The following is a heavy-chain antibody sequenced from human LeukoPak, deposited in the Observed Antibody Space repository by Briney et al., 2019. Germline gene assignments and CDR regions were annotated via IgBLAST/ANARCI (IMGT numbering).Heavy chain of an antibody. CDR2: TYYKSKWYN. V-gene: IGHV6-1*01. J-gene: IGHJ4*02. D-gene: IGHD6-19*01. CDR3: ARGWEFSSGWYYFDY. Sequence: SQTLSLTCAISGDSVSSNSATWNWIRQSPLRGLEWLGRTYYKSKWYNDYGVSVKRRVTINPDTSKNQFSLQLNSVTPEDTAVYYCARGWEFSSGWYYFDYWDQGILVTVSS. CDR1: GDSVSSNSAT.